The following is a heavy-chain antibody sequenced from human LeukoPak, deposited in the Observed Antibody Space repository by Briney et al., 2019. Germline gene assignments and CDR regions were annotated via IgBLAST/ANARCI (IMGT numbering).Heavy chain of an antibody. CDR3: AMNGIVGAAGAFDI. CDR2: IIPIFGTA. Sequence: SVKVSCKASGGTFSSYAISWVRQAPRQGLEWMGGIIPIFGTANYAQKFQGRVTITTDESTSTAYMELSSLRSEDTAVYYCAMNGIVGAAGAFDIWGQGTMVTVSS. V-gene: IGHV1-69*05. J-gene: IGHJ3*02. CDR1: GGTFSSYA. D-gene: IGHD1-26*01.